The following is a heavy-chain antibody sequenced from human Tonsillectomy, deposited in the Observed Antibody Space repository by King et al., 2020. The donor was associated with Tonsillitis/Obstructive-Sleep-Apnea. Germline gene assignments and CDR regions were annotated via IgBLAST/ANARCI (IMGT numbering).Heavy chain of an antibody. V-gene: IGHV3-15*01. D-gene: IGHD2-2*01. CDR3: TTSEGYCSSTSCYVTIVGVAEGSV. CDR2: IKSKTDGGTT. CDR1: GLTLSNVW. Sequence: VQLVESGGGLVKPGGSLRLSCAASGLTLSNVWMSWVRQAPGKGLEWVGRIKSKTDGGTTEYAEPVKGRFTISRDDSKNTLHLQMNSLKNEDTAVYYCTTSEGYCSSTSCYVTIVGVAEGSVWGKGTTVTVSS. J-gene: IGHJ6*04.